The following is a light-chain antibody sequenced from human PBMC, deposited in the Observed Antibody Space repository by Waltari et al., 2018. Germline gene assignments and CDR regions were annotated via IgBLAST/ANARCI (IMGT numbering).Light chain of an antibody. Sequence: QSALTQAASVSGSPGQTITISRSGSMNDIGSYDFVSWFRQHPGKAPTLLLYDVRNRPWGISNRFSGSKSGYTASLTISGLQAEDEADYYCSSYTTSSTWVFGGGTRVTVL. CDR1: MNDIGSYDF. V-gene: IGLV2-14*03. CDR2: DVR. J-gene: IGLJ3*02. CDR3: SSYTTSSTWV.